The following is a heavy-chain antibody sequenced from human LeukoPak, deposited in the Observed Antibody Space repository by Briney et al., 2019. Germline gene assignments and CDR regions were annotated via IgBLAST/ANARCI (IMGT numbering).Heavy chain of an antibody. CDR2: IYTRGST. CDR3: ARVAVPATATGIDH. J-gene: IGHJ4*02. D-gene: IGHD2-2*01. V-gene: IGHV4-61*02. Sequence: SQTLSLTCTVSGGSISSDIYYWSWIRQPAGNTLEWIGRIYTRGSTNYNPSLKSRVTISVDTSKNQFSLKLRSVTAADTAVYYCARVAVPATATGIDHWGQGLVVTVAS. CDR1: GGSISSDIYY.